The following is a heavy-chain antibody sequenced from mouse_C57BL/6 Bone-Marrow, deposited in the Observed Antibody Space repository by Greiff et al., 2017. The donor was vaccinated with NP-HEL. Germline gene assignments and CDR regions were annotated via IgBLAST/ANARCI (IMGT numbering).Heavy chain of an antibody. V-gene: IGHV1-15*01. J-gene: IGHJ2*01. CDR1: GYTFTDYE. Sequence: QVQLQQSGAELVRPGASVTLSCKASGYTFTDYEMHWVKQTPVHGLEWIGAIAPETGGTAYNQKFKGKAILTADKSSSTAYMELRSLTSEDSAVYYCTKYYGYDAGDFDYWGQGTTLTVSS. CDR3: TKYYGYDAGDFDY. D-gene: IGHD2-2*01. CDR2: IAPETGGT.